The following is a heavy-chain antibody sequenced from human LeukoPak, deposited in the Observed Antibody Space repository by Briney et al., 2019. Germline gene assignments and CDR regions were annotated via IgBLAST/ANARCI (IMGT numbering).Heavy chain of an antibody. CDR1: GGSISSGSYY. Sequence: PSQTLSLTCTVSGGSISSGSYYWSWIRQPAGKGLEWIGRIYTSGSTNYNPSLKSRVTISVDTSKNQFSLKLSSVTAADTAVFYCAREAPGYSGFDYWGQGTLVTVSS. CDR3: AREAPGYSGFDY. CDR2: IYTSGST. J-gene: IGHJ4*02. V-gene: IGHV4-61*02. D-gene: IGHD4-23*01.